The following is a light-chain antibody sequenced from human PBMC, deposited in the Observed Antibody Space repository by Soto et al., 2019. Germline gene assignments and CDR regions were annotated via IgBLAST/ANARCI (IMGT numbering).Light chain of an antibody. V-gene: IGLV1-40*01. CDR2: GNS. Sequence: QSVLTQSPSVSGAPGQRVTISCTGSSSNIGAGYDVHWYQQLPGTAPKLLIYGNSNRPSGVPDRFSGSKSGTSASLAITGLQDEDEADYYCQSYDSSLSALYVFGTGTKVTVL. CDR3: QSYDSSLSALYV. CDR1: SSNIGAGYD. J-gene: IGLJ1*01.